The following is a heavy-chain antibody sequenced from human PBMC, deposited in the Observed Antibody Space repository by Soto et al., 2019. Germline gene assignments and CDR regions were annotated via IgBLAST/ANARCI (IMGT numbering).Heavy chain of an antibody. V-gene: IGHV3-64*01. CDR2: ISSNGVGT. Sequence: EVQLVESGGGLVQPGGSLRLSCAAFGFTFSNYVMDWVRQAPGKVLEYVSGISSNGVGTYYANSVKDRFTISRDNSKNTLYLQMGSLRAEDMAVYYCARREQSDYYYMDVWGKGTSVTVSS. CDR1: GFTFSNYV. D-gene: IGHD6-19*01. J-gene: IGHJ6*03. CDR3: ARREQSDYYYMDV.